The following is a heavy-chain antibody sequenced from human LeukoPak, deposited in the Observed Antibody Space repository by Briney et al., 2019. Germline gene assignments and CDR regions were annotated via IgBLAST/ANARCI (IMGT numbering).Heavy chain of an antibody. Sequence: SETLSLTCTVSGGSISSYYWSWIRQPPGKGLEWIGYVYYSGSTNYNPSLKSRVTISVDTSKNQFSLKLSSVTAADTAVYYCARSEGAARRPSHFDYWGQGTLVTVSS. D-gene: IGHD6-6*01. J-gene: IGHJ4*02. CDR3: ARSEGAARRPSHFDY. CDR1: GGSISSYY. V-gene: IGHV4-59*01. CDR2: VYYSGST.